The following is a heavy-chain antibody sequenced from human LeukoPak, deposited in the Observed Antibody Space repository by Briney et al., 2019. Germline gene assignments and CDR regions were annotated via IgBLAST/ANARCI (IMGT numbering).Heavy chain of an antibody. V-gene: IGHV3-74*01. D-gene: IGHD6-19*01. CDR1: GFTFSSYW. J-gene: IGHJ4*02. Sequence: GGSLRLSCAASGFTFSSYWMHWVRQAPGKGLVWVSRIHSDGSSTSYADSVKGRFTISRDNSKNTLYLQMNSLRAEDTAVYYCAKDPNSSGWYFDYWGQGTLVTVSS. CDR3: AKDPNSSGWYFDY. CDR2: IHSDGSST.